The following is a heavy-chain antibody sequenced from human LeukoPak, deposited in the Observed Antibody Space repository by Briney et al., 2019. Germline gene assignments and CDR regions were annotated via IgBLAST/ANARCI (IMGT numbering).Heavy chain of an antibody. CDR2: ISYDGSNK. D-gene: IGHD3-10*01. Sequence: PGRSLRLSCAASGFTFSSYAMHWVRQAPGKGLKWVAVISYDGSNKYYADSVKGRFTISRDNSKNTLYLQMNSLRAEDTAVYYCARDSTLWFGEGYFDYWGQGTLVTVSS. J-gene: IGHJ4*02. CDR1: GFTFSSYA. V-gene: IGHV3-30*04. CDR3: ARDSTLWFGEGYFDY.